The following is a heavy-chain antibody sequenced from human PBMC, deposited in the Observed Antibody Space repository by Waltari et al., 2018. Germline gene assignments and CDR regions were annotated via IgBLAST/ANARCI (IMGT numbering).Heavy chain of an antibody. J-gene: IGHJ2*01. CDR3: ARALEGGYSGYDSYYWYFDL. V-gene: IGHV4-61*02. Sequence: QVQLQESGPGLVKPSQTLSLTCTVSGGSISSGSYYWSWIRQPAGKGLEWIGRIYTSGSTNYNPSLKSRVTISVDTSKNQFSLKLSSVTAADTAVYYCARALEGGYSGYDSYYWYFDLWGRGTLVTVSS. CDR1: GGSISSGSYY. CDR2: IYTSGST. D-gene: IGHD5-12*01.